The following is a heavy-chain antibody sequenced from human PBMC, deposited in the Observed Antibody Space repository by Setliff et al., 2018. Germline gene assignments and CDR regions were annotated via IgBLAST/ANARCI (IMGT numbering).Heavy chain of an antibody. CDR2: NSPSSSHI. D-gene: IGHD3-10*01. J-gene: IGHJ4*02. Sequence: GESLKISCAASGFTFSTYSLIWVRQAPGTGLEWVSSNSPSSSHIYYADSAEGRFTISRDNAKNSLYLQLNSLRAEDTAVYYCARAKGTTMATQYFDYWGQGTLVTVSS. CDR3: ARAKGTTMATQYFDY. CDR1: GFTFSTYS. V-gene: IGHV3-21*01.